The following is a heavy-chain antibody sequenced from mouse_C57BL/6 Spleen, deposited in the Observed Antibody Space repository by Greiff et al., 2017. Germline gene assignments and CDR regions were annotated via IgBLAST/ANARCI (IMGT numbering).Heavy chain of an antibody. CDR2: IHPSDSDT. CDR3: AIGGPRKAYAMDY. Sequence: QVQLKQPGAELVKPGASVKVSCKASGYTFTSYWMHWVKQRPGQGLEWIGRIHPSDSDTNYNQKFKGKATLTVDKSSSTAYMQLSSLSSEDSAVYYWAIGGPRKAYAMDYWGQGASVTGSS. J-gene: IGHJ4*01. CDR1: GYTFTSYW. D-gene: IGHD2-10*02. V-gene: IGHV1-74*01.